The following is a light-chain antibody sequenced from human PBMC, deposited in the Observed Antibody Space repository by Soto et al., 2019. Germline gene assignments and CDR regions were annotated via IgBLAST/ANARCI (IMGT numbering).Light chain of an antibody. CDR1: SSDVGTYNF. V-gene: IGLV2-14*01. J-gene: IGLJ2*01. CDR2: GVS. CDR3: SSYTSSSSFVL. Sequence: SALTQPASVSGSPGQSITISCTGTSSDVGTYNFVSWYQQHPGKAPKLMIYGVSNRPSGVSNRFSGSKSGNTASLTISGLQAEDEADYYCSSYTSSSSFVLFGGGTKLTVL.